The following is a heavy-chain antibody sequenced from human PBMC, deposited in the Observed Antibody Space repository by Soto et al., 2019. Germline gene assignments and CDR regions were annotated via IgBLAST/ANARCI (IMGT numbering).Heavy chain of an antibody. V-gene: IGHV3-64*01. D-gene: IGHD3-22*01. Sequence: GGSLRLSCAASGFTFSSYGMHWVRQAPGKGLEYVSSISSNGGSTYYANSVKGRFTISRDNSKNTLYLQMGSLRAEDTAVYFCARGSYYGSSGYSPHPYDYWGQETLVTVSS. CDR2: ISSNGGST. CDR1: GFTFSSYG. J-gene: IGHJ4*02. CDR3: ARGSYYGSSGYSPHPYDY.